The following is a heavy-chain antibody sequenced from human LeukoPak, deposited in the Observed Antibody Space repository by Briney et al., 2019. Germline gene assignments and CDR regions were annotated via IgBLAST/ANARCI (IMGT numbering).Heavy chain of an antibody. CDR2: INHSGST. J-gene: IGHJ4*02. Sequence: SETLSLTCAVYGGSFSGYYWSWIRQPPGKGLEWIGEINHSGSTNYNPSLKSRVTISVDTSKNQFSLKLSSVTAADTAVYYCARGGGYCSGGSCHSLYYFDYWGQGTLVTVSS. CDR1: GGSFSGYY. CDR3: ARGGGYCSGGSCHSLYYFDY. D-gene: IGHD2-15*01. V-gene: IGHV4-34*01.